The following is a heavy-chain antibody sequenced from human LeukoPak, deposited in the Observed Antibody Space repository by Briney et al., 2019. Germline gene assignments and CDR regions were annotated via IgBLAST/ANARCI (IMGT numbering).Heavy chain of an antibody. J-gene: IGHJ4*02. CDR2: INHSGST. V-gene: IGHV4-34*01. CDR3: ARVTIRGNSDY. D-gene: IGHD3-16*01. CDR1: GGSFSGYY. Sequence: PSETLSLTCAVYGGSFSGYYWSWIRQPPGKGLEWIGEINHSGSTNYNPSLKSRVTISVDTSKNQFSLKLSSVTAADTAVYYCARVTIRGNSDYWGQGTLVTVSS.